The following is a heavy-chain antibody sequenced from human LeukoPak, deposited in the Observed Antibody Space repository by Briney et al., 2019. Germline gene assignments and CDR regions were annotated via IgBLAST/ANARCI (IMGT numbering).Heavy chain of an antibody. CDR1: GFTFSTYW. V-gene: IGHV3-7*05. J-gene: IGHJ4*02. CDR2: IKQDGSEK. D-gene: IGHD6-19*01. Sequence: TGGSLRLSCAASGFTFSTYWMSWVRQAPGKGREWVANIKQDGSEKYYVDSVKGRFTISRDNAKNSVYLQINRLRVEDTAVYYCARREATGCLSFGYWGQGTLVTVSS. CDR3: ARREATGCLSFGY.